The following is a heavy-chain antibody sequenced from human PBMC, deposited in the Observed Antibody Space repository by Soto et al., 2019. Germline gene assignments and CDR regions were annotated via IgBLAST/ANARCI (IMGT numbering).Heavy chain of an antibody. CDR2: ISGSGGST. V-gene: IGHV3-23*01. Sequence: QPGGSLRLSCAASGFTFSSYAMSWVRQAPGKGLEWVSAISGSGGSTYYADYVKGRFTISRDNSKNTLYLQMNSLRAEDTAVYYCVKAAAAPTYYYYGMDVWGQGTTVTVSS. J-gene: IGHJ6*02. CDR3: VKAAAAPTYYYYGMDV. CDR1: GFTFSSYA. D-gene: IGHD6-13*01.